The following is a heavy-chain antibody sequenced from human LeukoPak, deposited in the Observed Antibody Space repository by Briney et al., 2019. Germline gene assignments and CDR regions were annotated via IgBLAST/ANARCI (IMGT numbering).Heavy chain of an antibody. CDR2: INPSGGST. V-gene: IGHV1-46*01. J-gene: IGHJ4*02. Sequence: ASVKVSCKASGYTFTSYYMHWVRQAPGQGLEWMGIINPSGGSTSYAQKFQGRVTMTRDMSTSTVYMELSSLRSEDTAVYYCARDARRGGYCTNGVCYPPLYWGQGTLVTVSS. D-gene: IGHD2-8*01. CDR1: GYTFTSYY. CDR3: ARDARRGGYCTNGVCYPPLY.